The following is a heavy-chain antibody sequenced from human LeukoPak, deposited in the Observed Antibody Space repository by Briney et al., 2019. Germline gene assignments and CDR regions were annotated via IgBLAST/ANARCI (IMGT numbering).Heavy chain of an antibody. J-gene: IGHJ4*02. CDR2: ISYDGSNK. V-gene: IGHV3-30*03. Sequence: RAGGSLRLSCVASGFGFSRYAMHWVRQAPGKGLEWVAVISYDGSNKEFADSVKGRFTISRDNSKNTLYLHMTSLRAEDTAVYYCARPPLAYCGGDCYFPYWGQGTMVTVSS. CDR3: ARPPLAYCGGDCYFPY. D-gene: IGHD2-21*02. CDR1: GFGFSRYA.